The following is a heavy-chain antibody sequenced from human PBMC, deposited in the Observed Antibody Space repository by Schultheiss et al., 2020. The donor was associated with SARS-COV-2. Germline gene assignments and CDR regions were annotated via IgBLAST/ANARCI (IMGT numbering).Heavy chain of an antibody. Sequence: SETLSLTCAVYGGSFSGYYWSWIRQPPGKGLEWIGEINHSGSTNYNPSLKSRVTISVDTSKNQFSLKVRSVTAADTAVYYCASRRLRLGELSLYGNDYWGQGTLVTVSS. CDR1: GGSFSGYY. J-gene: IGHJ4*02. D-gene: IGHD3-16*02. CDR2: INHSGST. V-gene: IGHV4-34*01. CDR3: ASRRLRLGELSLYGNDY.